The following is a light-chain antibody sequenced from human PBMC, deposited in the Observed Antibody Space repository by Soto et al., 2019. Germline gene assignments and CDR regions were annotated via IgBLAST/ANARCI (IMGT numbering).Light chain of an antibody. CDR1: QSISGS. J-gene: IGKJ4*01. V-gene: IGKV1-39*01. Sequence: DIQMTQSPSSLSALVGDRVTITCRASQSISGSLNWYQSKPGKAPKLLIYGAFTLHSGVPSRFSGSGSGTDYTRTISNLQLADFASYYCQQTYRTPLTFGGGTKVEIQ. CDR3: QQTYRTPLT. CDR2: GAF.